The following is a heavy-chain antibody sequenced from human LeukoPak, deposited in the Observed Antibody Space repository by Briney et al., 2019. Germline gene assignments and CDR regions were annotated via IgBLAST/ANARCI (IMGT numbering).Heavy chain of an antibody. J-gene: IGHJ4*02. D-gene: IGHD3-22*01. CDR1: GGPFSEYY. Sequence: SETLSLTCAVYGGPFSEYYWSWIRQPPGKGLEWIGEINHSGSTNYNPSLKSRVTILLDKSKNQFSLKLSSVTAADTAVYYCARILYDSSGHIDYWGQGTLVTVSS. CDR2: INHSGST. V-gene: IGHV4-34*01. CDR3: ARILYDSSGHIDY.